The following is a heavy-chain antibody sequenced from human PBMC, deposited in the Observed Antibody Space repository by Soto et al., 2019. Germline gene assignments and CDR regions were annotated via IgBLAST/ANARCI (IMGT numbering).Heavy chain of an antibody. D-gene: IGHD1-26*01. CDR2: MSGSGSSE. Sequence: GSLRLSCAASGFTFSDHYMAWIRQAPGKGLEIVAHMSGSGSSEDYGDSVKGRFSIFRENSKNALYLQLNSLRVEDTALYYCAKSQSGSFFAAFDLWGQGTMVTVSS. CDR1: GFTFSDHY. V-gene: IGHV3-11*01. CDR3: AKSQSGSFFAAFDL. J-gene: IGHJ3*01.